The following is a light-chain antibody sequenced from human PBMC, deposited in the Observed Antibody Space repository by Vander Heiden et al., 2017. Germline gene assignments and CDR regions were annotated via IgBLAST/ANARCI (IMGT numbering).Light chain of an antibody. CDR2: GAS. J-gene: IGKJ4*01. Sequence: EIVLTQSPGTLSLSPGERATLSCWASQSVSSSYLAWYQQKPGQAPRLLIYGASSRATGIPDRFSGSVSGTNFPLTLSRLASYDFSFSSYHHYGTSLTFGGGTKLEI. CDR1: QSVSSSY. V-gene: IGKV3-20*01. CDR3: HHYGTSLT.